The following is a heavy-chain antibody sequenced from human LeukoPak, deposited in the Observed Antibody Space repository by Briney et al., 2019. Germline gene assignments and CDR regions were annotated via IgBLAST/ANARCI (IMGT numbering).Heavy chain of an antibody. CDR2: IYYSGST. D-gene: IGHD7-27*01. CDR1: GGSISSGGYY. J-gene: IGHJ4*02. CDR3: ARERSDWGDFD. Sequence: SETLSLTCTVSGGSISSGGYYWSWIRQHPGKGLEWIGYIYYSGSTYYNPSLKSRVTISVDTSKNQFSLKLSSVTAADTAVYYCARERSDWGDFDWGQGTLVTVSS. V-gene: IGHV4-31*03.